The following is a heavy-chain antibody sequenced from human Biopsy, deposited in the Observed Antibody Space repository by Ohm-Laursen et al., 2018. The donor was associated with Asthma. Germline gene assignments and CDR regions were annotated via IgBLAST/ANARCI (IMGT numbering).Heavy chain of an antibody. V-gene: IGHV1-18*01. CDR3: ARTYYDFLTGQVNDAFAI. CDR2: ISVHNGDT. Sequence: ASVKVSCKVSDYIFPRYYISWVRQAPGEGLEWMGWISVHNGDTKYAQKFQGRITITRDTSASTAYMDLSSLRSEDTAVYYCARTYYDFLTGQVNDAFAIWGQGTMVTVSS. CDR1: DYIFPRYY. D-gene: IGHD3-9*01. J-gene: IGHJ3*02.